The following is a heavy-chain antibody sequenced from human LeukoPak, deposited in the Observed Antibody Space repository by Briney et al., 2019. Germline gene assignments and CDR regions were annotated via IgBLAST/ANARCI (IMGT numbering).Heavy chain of an antibody. CDR2: IYPGDSDT. J-gene: IGHJ3*01. CDR1: GYSFTCYW. CDR3: AKSNYNWNYMSAFHV. Sequence: GESLKISCKGSGYSFTCYWIGWVRQMPGKGLEWMGLIYPGDSDTRYSPSFQGQVTISADKSISTAYLQWSSLKASDTAMYYCAKSNYNWNYMSAFHVWGQGTMVTVSS. V-gene: IGHV5-51*01. D-gene: IGHD1-7*01.